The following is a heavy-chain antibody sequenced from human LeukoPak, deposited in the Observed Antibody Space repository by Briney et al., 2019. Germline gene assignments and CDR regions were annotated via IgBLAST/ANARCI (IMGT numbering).Heavy chain of an antibody. CDR1: GFTFSSYA. CDR3: ARGNEEQWLVDY. CDR2: ISGSGGST. J-gene: IGHJ4*02. V-gene: IGHV3-23*01. D-gene: IGHD6-19*01. Sequence: GGSLRLSCAASGFTFSSYAMSWVRQAPGKGLEWVSAISGSGGSTYYADSVKGRFTISRDNSKNTLYLQMNSLRAEDTAVYYCARGNEEQWLVDYWGQGTLVTVSS.